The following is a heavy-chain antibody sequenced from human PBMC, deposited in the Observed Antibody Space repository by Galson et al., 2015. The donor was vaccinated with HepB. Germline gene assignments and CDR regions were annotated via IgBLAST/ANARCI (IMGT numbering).Heavy chain of an antibody. CDR3: AKVIPVAGVRTYDAFYI. CDR1: GFTLSSYA. V-gene: IGHV3-23*01. J-gene: IGHJ3*02. CDR2: ISGSSDII. Sequence: SLRLSCAASGFTLSSYAMSWVRQAPGKGLEWVSAISGSSDIIYYADSVKGRFTISRDNSKNTLYLQMNSLRAEDTAVYYCAKVIPVAGVRTYDAFYIWGQGIMVTVSS. D-gene: IGHD6-19*01.